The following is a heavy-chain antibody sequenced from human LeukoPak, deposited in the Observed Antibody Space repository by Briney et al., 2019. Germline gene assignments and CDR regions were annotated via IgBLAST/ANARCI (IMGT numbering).Heavy chain of an antibody. CDR3: ARGGGWTVGATPDY. V-gene: IGHV7-4-1*02. CDR2: INTNTGNP. D-gene: IGHD1-26*01. CDR1: GYTYTGYY. Sequence: ASVKVSCKASGYTYTGYYMHWVRQAPGQGLEWMGWINTNTGNPTYAQGFTGRFVFSLDTSVSTAYLQISSLKAEDTAVCYCARGGGWTVGATPDYWGQGTLVTVSS. J-gene: IGHJ4*02.